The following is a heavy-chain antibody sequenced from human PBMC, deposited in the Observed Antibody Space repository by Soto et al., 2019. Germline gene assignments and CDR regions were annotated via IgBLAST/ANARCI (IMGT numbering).Heavy chain of an antibody. J-gene: IGHJ3*02. D-gene: IGHD3-22*01. CDR1: GGSISSSSYY. CDR3: ARDPAQEITMIVVAPKTSDI. V-gene: IGHV3-48*01. Sequence: ETLSLTCTVSGGSISSSSYYWGWVRQAPGKGLEWVSYISSSSSTIYYADSVKGRFTISRDNAKNSLFLQMNSLRAEDTAVYYCARDPAQEITMIVVAPKTSDIWGQGTMVTVSS. CDR2: ISSSSSTI.